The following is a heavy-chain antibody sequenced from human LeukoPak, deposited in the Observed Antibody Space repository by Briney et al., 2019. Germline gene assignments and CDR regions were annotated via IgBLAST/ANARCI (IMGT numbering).Heavy chain of an antibody. CDR1: GFTFSSYG. D-gene: IGHD2-2*01. CDR2: IRYTGSDK. J-gene: IGHJ6*03. Sequence: GGSLRLSCAASGFTFSSYGMHWVRQAPGKGLEWVAFIRYTGSDKYYADSVKGRFTISRDNSKNTLYLQMNSLRTEDTAVYYCAKGSFYCNSNSCPQYYYYMDVWGKGTTVTVSS. V-gene: IGHV3-30*02. CDR3: AKGSFYCNSNSCPQYYYYMDV.